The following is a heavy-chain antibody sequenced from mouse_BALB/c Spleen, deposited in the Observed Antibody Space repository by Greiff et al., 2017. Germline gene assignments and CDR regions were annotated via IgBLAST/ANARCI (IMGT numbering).Heavy chain of an antibody. Sequence: EVKLMESGGGLVQPGGSLKLSCAASGFTFSSYGMSWVRQTPDKRLELVATINSNGGSTYYPDSVKGRFTISRDNAKNTLYLQMSSLKSEDTAMYYCARGLRGVFDYWGQGTTLTVSS. D-gene: IGHD1-1*01. J-gene: IGHJ2*01. V-gene: IGHV5-6-3*01. CDR1: GFTFSSYG. CDR3: ARGLRGVFDY. CDR2: INSNGGST.